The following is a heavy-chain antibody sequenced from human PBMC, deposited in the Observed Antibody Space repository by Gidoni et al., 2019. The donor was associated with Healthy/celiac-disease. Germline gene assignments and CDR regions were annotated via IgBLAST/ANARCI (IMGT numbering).Heavy chain of an antibody. CDR3: AKEGIAVAGPTGVFDY. Sequence: QVQLVESGGGVVQPGRSLRLSCAASGFTFRSYGMHWVRQAPGKGLEWVAVISYDGSNKYYADSVKGRFTISRDNSKNTLYLQMNSLRAEDTAVYYCAKEGIAVAGPTGVFDYWGQGTLVTVSS. CDR2: ISYDGSNK. V-gene: IGHV3-30*18. CDR1: GFTFRSYG. D-gene: IGHD6-19*01. J-gene: IGHJ4*02.